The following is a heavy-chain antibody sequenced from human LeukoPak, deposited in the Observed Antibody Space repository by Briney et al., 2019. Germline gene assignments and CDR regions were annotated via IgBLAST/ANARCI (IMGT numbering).Heavy chain of an antibody. V-gene: IGHV4-39*01. CDR2: IYYSSWIT. CDR1: GGSISSRTYY. CDR3: ASQVYCSAGSCYSNF. D-gene: IGHD2-15*01. Sequence: SETLSLTCTVSGGSISSRTYYWGWIRQPPGKGLEWIGNIYYSSWITYYNPSLKSRVTISVDTSKNQFSLKLRSVTAADTAVYYCASQVYCSAGSCYSNFWGQGTLVTVSS. J-gene: IGHJ4*02.